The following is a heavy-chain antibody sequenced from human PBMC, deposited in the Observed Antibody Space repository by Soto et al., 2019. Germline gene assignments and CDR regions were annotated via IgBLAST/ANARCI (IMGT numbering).Heavy chain of an antibody. CDR2: IYHSGST. CDR1: RGSITSSGYY. CDR3: ARVGRGYYYGMDV. V-gene: IGHV4-30-2*01. Sequence: SETLSLTCSVSRGSITSSGYYWSWIRQPPGKGLEWIGYIYHSGSTYYNPSLKSRVTISVDRSKNQFSLKLSSVTAADTAVYYCARVGRGYYYGMDVWGQGTTVTVSS. D-gene: IGHD1-1*01. J-gene: IGHJ6*02.